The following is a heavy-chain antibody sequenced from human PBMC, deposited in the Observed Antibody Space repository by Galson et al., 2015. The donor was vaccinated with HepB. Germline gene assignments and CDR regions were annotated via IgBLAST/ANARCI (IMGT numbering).Heavy chain of an antibody. CDR1: GFSFSSYA. D-gene: IGHD5-12*01. CDR3: AKGPAAIVATAWFDP. V-gene: IGHV3-23*01. J-gene: IGHJ5*02. CDR2: ISSSGVTT. Sequence: LRLSCAASGFSFSSYAMSWVRQAPGKGLEWVSGISSSGVTTYYADSVKGRFTISRDNSKNMLYLHMNSLRAEDTAVYYCAKGPAAIVATAWFDPWGQGTLVTVSS.